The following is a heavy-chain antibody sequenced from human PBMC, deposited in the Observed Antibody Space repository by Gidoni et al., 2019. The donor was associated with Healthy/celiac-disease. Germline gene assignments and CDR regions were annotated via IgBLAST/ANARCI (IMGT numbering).Heavy chain of an antibody. Sequence: QVQLQESGPGLVKPSQTLSLTCTVSGGSISSGGYYWSWIRQHPGKGLEWIGYIYYSGSTYYNPSLKSRVTISVDTSKNQFSLKLSSVTAADTAVYYCARTPMIVATYAFDIWGQGTMVTVSS. CDR2: IYYSGST. J-gene: IGHJ3*02. D-gene: IGHD3-22*01. CDR3: ARTPMIVATYAFDI. CDR1: GGSISSGGYY. V-gene: IGHV4-31*03.